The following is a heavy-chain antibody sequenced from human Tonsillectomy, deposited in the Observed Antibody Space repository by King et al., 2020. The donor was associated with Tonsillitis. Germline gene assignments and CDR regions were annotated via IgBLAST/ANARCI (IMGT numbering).Heavy chain of an antibody. CDR3: ARTYYYDRGGYYFGY. Sequence: QLVQSGAEVKKPGASVKVSCKASGYTFTSYYVHWVRQAPGQGLEWMGLINPSGGSTSYAQKFQGRVIMTRDTSTSTVSMELSSLRSEDTAVYYCARTYYYDRGGYYFGYWGQGTLVTVSS. J-gene: IGHJ4*02. CDR1: GYTFTSYY. D-gene: IGHD3-22*01. V-gene: IGHV1-46*01. CDR2: INPSGGST.